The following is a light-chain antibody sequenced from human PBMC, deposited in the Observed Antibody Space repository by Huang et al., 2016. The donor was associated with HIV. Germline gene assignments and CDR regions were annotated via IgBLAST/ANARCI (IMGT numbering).Light chain of an antibody. CDR1: QDIGKY. V-gene: IGKV1-33*01. CDR3: QHYDSLPPWT. J-gene: IGKJ1*01. Sequence: DIQMTQSPSSLSASVGDRVTITCQASQDIGKYLNWYQQKPGQAPKLLIFDASNLETGVPSRFSESGSGTDFTFTISTLQPEDIATYYCQHYDSLPPWTFGQGTRVEI. CDR2: DAS.